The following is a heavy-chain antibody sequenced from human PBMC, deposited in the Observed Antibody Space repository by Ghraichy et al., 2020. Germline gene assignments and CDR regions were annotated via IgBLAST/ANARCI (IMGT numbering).Heavy chain of an antibody. CDR1: VGSISSYY. Sequence: SETLSLTCTVSVGSISSYYWSWIRQPPGKGLEWIGYIYYSGSTNYNPSLKSRVTISVDTSKNQFSLKLSSVTAADTAVYYCARAKGYYYYGMDVWGQGTTVTVSS. J-gene: IGHJ6*02. V-gene: IGHV4-59*01. CDR2: IYYSGST. CDR3: ARAKGYYYYGMDV.